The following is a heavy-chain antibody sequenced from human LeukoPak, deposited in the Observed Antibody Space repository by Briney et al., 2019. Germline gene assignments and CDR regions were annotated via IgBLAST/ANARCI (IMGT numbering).Heavy chain of an antibody. D-gene: IGHD5-18*01. Sequence: PGGSLRLSCVASGFTFSNYWMSWVRQAPGKGLEWVANIKQDGSEKNYVDSVKGRFTISRDNAKNSLYLQMNSLRAEDTAVYYCANEGEIGYGYFYWGQGTLVTVSS. CDR2: IKQDGSEK. CDR3: ANEGEIGYGYFY. V-gene: IGHV3-7*01. CDR1: GFTFSNYW. J-gene: IGHJ4*02.